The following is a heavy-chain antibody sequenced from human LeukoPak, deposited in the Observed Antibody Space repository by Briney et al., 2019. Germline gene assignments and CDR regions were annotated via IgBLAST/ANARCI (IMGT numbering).Heavy chain of an antibody. J-gene: IGHJ6*03. CDR2: INQDGSEK. V-gene: IGHV3-7*01. CDR1: GFSFSNYW. CDR3: ARVRQSYYYYMDV. Sequence: GGSLRLSCVASGFSFSNYWMNWVRQAPGKGLEWVANINQDGSEKYYVDSVKGRFTISRDNAKNSLYLQMNSLRAEVTSVYYCARVRQSYYYYMDVWGKGTTVTISS.